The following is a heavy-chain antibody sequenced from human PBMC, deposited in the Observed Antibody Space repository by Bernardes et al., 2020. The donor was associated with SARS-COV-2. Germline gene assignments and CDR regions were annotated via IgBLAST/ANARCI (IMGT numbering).Heavy chain of an antibody. CDR1: GGSFRGSY. CDR2: LNHSGRT. D-gene: IGHD2-2*01. J-gene: IGHJ6*03. CDR3: ARAGIVVVPADKGYYYMDV. Sequence: SETLTPTCAVYGGSFRGSYWSWIRQLPGPGLAWIGELNHSGRTNYNPSLKSRVTISVDTSKNQFSLKLSSVTAADTAVYYCARAGIVVVPADKGYYYMDVWGKGTTVTGS. V-gene: IGHV4-34*01.